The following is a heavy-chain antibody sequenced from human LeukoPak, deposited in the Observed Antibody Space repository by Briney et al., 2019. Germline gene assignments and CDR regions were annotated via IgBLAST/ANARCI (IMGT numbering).Heavy chain of an antibody. CDR2: IKNDGSST. J-gene: IGHJ5*02. CDR1: GFTFSNYW. D-gene: IGHD3-10*01. Sequence: GGSLRLSCAASGFTFSNYWMHWVRQAPGKGLVWVSRIKNDGSSTDYADSVKGRFTISRDNAKNTLYLQLNSLRAENTAVYYCASDGELSSWGQGTLVTVSS. V-gene: IGHV3-74*01. CDR3: ASDGELSS.